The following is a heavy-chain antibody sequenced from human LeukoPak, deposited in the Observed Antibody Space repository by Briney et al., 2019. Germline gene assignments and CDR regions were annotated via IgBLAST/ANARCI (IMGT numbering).Heavy chain of an antibody. CDR1: GYSISSGYY. CDR3: ARVNYYDSSGSEAYEDY. V-gene: IGHV4-38-2*02. Sequence: SETLSLNCIVSGYSISSGYYWGWIRQPPGKGLEWIGSIYHSGSTYYNPSLKSRVTISVDTSKNQFSLKLSSVTAADTAVYYCARVNYYDSSGSEAYEDYWGQGTLVAVSS. D-gene: IGHD3-22*01. J-gene: IGHJ4*02. CDR2: IYHSGST.